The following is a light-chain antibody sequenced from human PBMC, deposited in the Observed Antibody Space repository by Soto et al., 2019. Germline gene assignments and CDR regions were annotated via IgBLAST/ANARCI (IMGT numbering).Light chain of an antibody. CDR1: SSNIGAGYD. Sequence: QSVLTQPPSVSGAPGQRVTISCSGNSSNIGAGYDAHWYQLLPGTAPKLLIFGFTSRPSGVPDRFSGSKSDTSASLAITGLQADDEADYYCQAFDRSLNSWVFGGGTKLTVL. CDR3: QAFDRSLNSWV. J-gene: IGLJ3*02. CDR2: GFT. V-gene: IGLV1-40*01.